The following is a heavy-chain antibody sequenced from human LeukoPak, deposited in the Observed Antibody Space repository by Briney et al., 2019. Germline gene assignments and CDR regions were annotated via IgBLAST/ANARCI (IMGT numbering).Heavy chain of an antibody. CDR1: GFTFSSYS. D-gene: IGHD2-8*01. CDR3: ARDLTPLMSQSRGNWFDP. Sequence: GGSLRLSCAASGFTFSSYSMNWVRQAPGKGLEWVSSISSSSYIYYADSVKGRFTISRDNAKNSLYLQMNSLRAEDTAVYYCARDLTPLMSQSRGNWFDPWGQGTLVTVSS. CDR2: ISSSSYI. V-gene: IGHV3-21*01. J-gene: IGHJ5*02.